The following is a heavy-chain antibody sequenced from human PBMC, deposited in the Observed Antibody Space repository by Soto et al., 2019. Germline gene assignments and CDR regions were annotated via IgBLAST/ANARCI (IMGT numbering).Heavy chain of an antibody. CDR3: ARPTRYLSEWYYFDL. CDR2: ISPKSGGT. J-gene: IGHJ4*02. V-gene: IGHV1-2*02. CDR1: GYSFIDYY. Sequence: ASVKVSCKASGYSFIDYYMHWVRQAPGQGFEWMGRISPKSGGTDYAQKFEGRVTMTWDTSLNTAYMELSSLISEDTAVYYCARPTRYLSEWYYFDLWGQGTLVTVSS. D-gene: IGHD2-8*01.